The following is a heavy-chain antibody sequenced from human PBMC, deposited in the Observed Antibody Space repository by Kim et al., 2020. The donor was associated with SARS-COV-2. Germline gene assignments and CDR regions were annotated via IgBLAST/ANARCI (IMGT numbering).Heavy chain of an antibody. D-gene: IGHD3-16*02. V-gene: IGHV4-4*09. Sequence: YNPSPKSRVTISGDTSRTQFSLRLSSVTAADTAVYFCARYTTAWSVFDFWGQGTLVTVSS. CDR3: ARYTTAWSVFDF. J-gene: IGHJ4*02.